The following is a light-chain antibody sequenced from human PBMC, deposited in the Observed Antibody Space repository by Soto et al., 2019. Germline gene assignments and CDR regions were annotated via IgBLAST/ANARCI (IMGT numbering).Light chain of an antibody. CDR3: QSYDSSLSVYV. J-gene: IGLJ1*01. CDR2: VNS. V-gene: IGLV1-40*01. Sequence: QSVLTQPPSVSGAPGQRVTISCTGSSSNIGAGYDVHWYQQLPGTAPKLLIYVNSNRPSGVPERFSGSKSGTTASLAITGLQAEDEADYYCQSYDSSLSVYVFGTGTKVTV. CDR1: SSNIGAGYD.